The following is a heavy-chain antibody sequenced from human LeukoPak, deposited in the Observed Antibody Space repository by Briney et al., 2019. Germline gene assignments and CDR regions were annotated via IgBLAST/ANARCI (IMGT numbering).Heavy chain of an antibody. D-gene: IGHD6-13*01. CDR3: AKGTVAAAARFDY. V-gene: IGHV3-23*01. CDR2: ISGSGGTA. Sequence: GGSLRLSCAASGFTFDNFAMSWVRQAPGKGLEWVSEISGSGGTAYYADSLKGRFTISRDNSNNTLYLQMNSLRVEDTALYYCAKGTVAAAARFDYWGQGILVTVTS. J-gene: IGHJ4*02. CDR1: GFTFDNFA.